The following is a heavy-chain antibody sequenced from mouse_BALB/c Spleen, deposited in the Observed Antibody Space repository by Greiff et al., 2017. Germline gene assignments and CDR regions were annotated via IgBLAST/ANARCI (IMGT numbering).Heavy chain of an antibody. CDR3: ARRYDYDEYFDV. V-gene: IGHV5-12-1*01. D-gene: IGHD2-4*01. CDR2: ISSGGGST. Sequence: EVKLMESGGGLVKPGGSLKLSCAASGFAFSSYDMSWVRQTPEKRLEWVAYISSGGGSTYYPDTVKGRFTISRDNAKNTLYLQMSSLKSEDTAMYYCARRYDYDEYFDVWGAGTTVTVSS. CDR1: GFAFSSYD. J-gene: IGHJ1*01.